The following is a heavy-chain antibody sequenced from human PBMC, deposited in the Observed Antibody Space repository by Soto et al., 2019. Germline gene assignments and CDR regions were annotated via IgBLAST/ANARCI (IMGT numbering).Heavy chain of an antibody. CDR1: GYTFTDYG. Sequence: ASVKVSCKTSGYTFTDYGISWVRQAPGQGLEWMGWISTANADIGYAQKFQGRVTMTRNTSISTAYIELSSLRSEDTAVYYCAREVVTGAFEIRGQGTTVTVSS. D-gene: IGHD2-2*01. CDR3: AREVVTGAFEI. J-gene: IGHJ3*02. V-gene: IGHV1-8*01. CDR2: ISTANADI.